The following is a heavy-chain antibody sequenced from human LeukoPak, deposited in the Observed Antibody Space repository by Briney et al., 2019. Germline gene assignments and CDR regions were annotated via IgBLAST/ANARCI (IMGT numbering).Heavy chain of an antibody. D-gene: IGHD3-10*01. CDR1: GFTFSSYW. V-gene: IGHV3-74*01. Sequence: GGSLRLSCAASGFTFSSYWMHWARQAPGKGLVRVSRINSDGSSTSYADSVKGRFAISRDNAKNTLYLQMNSLRAEDTAVYYCARDHNYGSGRYGMDVWGQGTTVTVSS. CDR3: ARDHNYGSGRYGMDV. CDR2: INSDGSST. J-gene: IGHJ6*02.